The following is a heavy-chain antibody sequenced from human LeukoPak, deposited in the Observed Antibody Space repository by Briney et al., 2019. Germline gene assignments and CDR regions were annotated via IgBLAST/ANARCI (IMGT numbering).Heavy chain of an antibody. Sequence: GGSLRLSCAASGFTFSTYSMNWVRQAPGKGLEWVSYISSSSSTIHYADSVKGRFTISRDNAKNSLYLQMNSLRAEDTAVYYCARGSTYYDSSGQVPFDYWGQGTLVTVST. CDR2: ISSSSSTI. CDR3: ARGSTYYDSSGQVPFDY. D-gene: IGHD3-22*01. CDR1: GFTFSTYS. J-gene: IGHJ4*02. V-gene: IGHV3-48*01.